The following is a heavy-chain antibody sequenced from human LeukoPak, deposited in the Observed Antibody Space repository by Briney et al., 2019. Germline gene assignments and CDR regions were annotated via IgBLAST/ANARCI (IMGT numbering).Heavy chain of an antibody. CDR2: IYYSGST. CDR3: ARTPLFGPGSS. V-gene: IGHV4-39*01. CDR1: GGSISSSSYY. Sequence: SETLSLTCTVSGGSISSSSYYWGWIRQPPGKGLEWIGSIYYSGSTYYNPSLKSRVTISVDTSKNQFSLKLSSVTAADTAVYYCARTPLFGPGSSWGQGTLVTVSS. J-gene: IGHJ5*02. D-gene: IGHD3-10*01.